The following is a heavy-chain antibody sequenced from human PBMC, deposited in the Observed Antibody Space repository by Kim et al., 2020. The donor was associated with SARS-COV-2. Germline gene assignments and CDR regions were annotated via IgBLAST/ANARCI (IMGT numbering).Heavy chain of an antibody. CDR3: ARLVYYGSGSPVDY. Sequence: SETLSLTCTVSGGSISSGGYYWSWIRQHPGKGLEWIGYIYYSGSTYYNPSLKSRVTISVDTSKNQFSLKLSSVTAADTAVYYCARLVYYGSGSPVDYWGQGTLVTVSS. V-gene: IGHV4-31*03. D-gene: IGHD3-10*01. CDR2: IYYSGST. J-gene: IGHJ4*02. CDR1: GGSISSGGYY.